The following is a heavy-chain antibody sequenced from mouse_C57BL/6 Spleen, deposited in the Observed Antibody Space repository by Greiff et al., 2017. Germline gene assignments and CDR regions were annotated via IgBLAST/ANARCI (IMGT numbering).Heavy chain of an antibody. V-gene: IGHV1-50*01. Sequence: QVQLQQPGAELVKPGASVKLSCKASGYTFTSYWMQWVKQRPGQGLEWIGEIDPSDSYTNYNQKFKGKATLTVDTSSSTAYMQLSSLTSEDSAVYYCARKVYYYGSSPFAYWGQGTLVTVSA. D-gene: IGHD1-1*01. J-gene: IGHJ3*01. CDR1: GYTFTSYW. CDR2: IDPSDSYT. CDR3: ARKVYYYGSSPFAY.